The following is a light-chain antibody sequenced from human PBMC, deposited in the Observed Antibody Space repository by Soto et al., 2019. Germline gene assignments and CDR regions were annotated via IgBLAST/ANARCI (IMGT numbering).Light chain of an antibody. V-gene: IGKV3-20*01. CDR1: QSVSSGF. J-gene: IGKJ1*01. Sequence: EVVMTQSQARLSVSPVERATLCGRGSQSVSSGFLAWYQQKPGQAPRLLIYGASSRATGIPDRFSGSGCGTTFTLTISRLEPEDFAVYYCQQYGSSPQKFGQGTKVDIK. CDR2: GAS. CDR3: QQYGSSPQK.